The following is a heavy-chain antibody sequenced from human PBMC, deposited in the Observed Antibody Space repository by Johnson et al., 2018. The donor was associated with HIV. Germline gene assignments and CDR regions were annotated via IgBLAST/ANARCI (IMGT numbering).Heavy chain of an antibody. CDR1: GFTFRDYG. D-gene: IGHD1-26*01. V-gene: IGHV3-30*02. CDR3: AKSWHSGSLYDAFHI. Sequence: QVTLVESGGGVVQPRGSLRLSCAASGFTFRDYGMHWVRQAPGKGLEWVAFIQYDGSNKYYADSVRGRFTISRDNSKNTLYLQMNSLRAEDTAVYYCAKSWHSGSLYDAFHIWGQGTMVTVSS. CDR2: IQYDGSNK. J-gene: IGHJ3*02.